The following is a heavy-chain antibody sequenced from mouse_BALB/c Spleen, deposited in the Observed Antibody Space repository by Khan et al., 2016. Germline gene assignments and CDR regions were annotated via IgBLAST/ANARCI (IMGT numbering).Heavy chain of an antibody. CDR2: IDPANGNT. V-gene: IGHV14-3*02. J-gene: IGHJ4*01. Sequence: EVQLQESGAELVKPGASVKLSCTASGFNIKDTYMHWVKQRPEQGLEWIGRIDPANGNTKYDPKFQGKATITADTSSNTDYLQLSSLTSEDTAVYYGARGDPYYAMDYWGQGTSVTVSS. CDR3: ARGDPYYAMDY. CDR1: GFNIKDTY. D-gene: IGHD3-3*01.